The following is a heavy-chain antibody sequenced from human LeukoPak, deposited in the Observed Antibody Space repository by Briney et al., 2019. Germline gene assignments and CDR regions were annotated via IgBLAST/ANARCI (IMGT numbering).Heavy chain of an antibody. V-gene: IGHV1-46*01. CDR2: INPSGGST. J-gene: IGHJ4*02. CDR3: ARGPKGAPFDY. D-gene: IGHD3-16*01. CDR1: GYTFTSYY. Sequence: ASVTVSCKASGYTFTSYYMHWLRQAPAQGLEWMGIINPSGGSTSYAKKFQGRVTMTRDTSTSTVYMELSSLRSEDAAVYYCARGPKGAPFDYWGQGTLVTVSS.